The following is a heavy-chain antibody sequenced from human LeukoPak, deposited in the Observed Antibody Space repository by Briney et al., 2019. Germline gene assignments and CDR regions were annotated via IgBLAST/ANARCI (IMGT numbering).Heavy chain of an antibody. D-gene: IGHD2-15*01. V-gene: IGHV4-39*07. CDR3: ARADAARGGGEDY. J-gene: IGHJ4*02. Sequence: SETLSLTCTVSGGSISSDNYYWGWIRQPPGKGLEWIGEINHSGSTNYNPSLKSRVTISVDTSKNQFSLKLSSVTAADTAVYYCARADAARGGGEDYWGQGTLVTVSS. CDR2: INHSGST. CDR1: GGSISSDNYY.